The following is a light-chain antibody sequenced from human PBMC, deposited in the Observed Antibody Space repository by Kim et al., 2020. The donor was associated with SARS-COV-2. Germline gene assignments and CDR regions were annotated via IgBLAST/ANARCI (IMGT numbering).Light chain of an antibody. CDR2: DAS. J-gene: IGKJ5*01. CDR3: QQRYNWPIT. Sequence: LSPGERAAFSCRASQSVSISLAWYQQKPGQAPRLLIYDASSRATGIPARFSGSGSGTDFTLTISSLEPEDFAVYYCQQRYNWPITFGQGTRLEIK. CDR1: QSVSIS. V-gene: IGKV3-11*01.